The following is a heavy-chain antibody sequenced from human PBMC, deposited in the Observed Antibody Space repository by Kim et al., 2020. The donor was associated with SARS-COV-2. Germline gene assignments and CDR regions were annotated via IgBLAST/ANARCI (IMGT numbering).Heavy chain of an antibody. CDR1: GFTVSSNY. D-gene: IGHD5-18*01. V-gene: IGHV3-66*01. CDR2: IYSGGST. J-gene: IGHJ3*02. Sequence: GGSLRLSCAASGFTVSSNYMSWVRQAPGKGLEWVSVIYSGGSTYYADSVKGRFTISRDNSKNTLYLQMNSLRAEDTAVYYCARDRGGYSYPNAFDIWGQGTMVTVSS. CDR3: ARDRGGYSYPNAFDI.